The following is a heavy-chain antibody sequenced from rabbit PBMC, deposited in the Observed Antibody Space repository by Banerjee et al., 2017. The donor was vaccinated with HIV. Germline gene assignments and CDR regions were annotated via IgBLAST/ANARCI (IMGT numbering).Heavy chain of an antibody. CDR2: IYTSSGST. J-gene: IGHJ4*01. CDR1: GFDFSSSYW. Sequence: QEQLEESGGGLVQPEGSLTLTCKASGFDFSSSYWICWVRQAPGKGLELIACIYTSSGSTWYASWAKGRFTISKSTSLNTVTLQMTSLTAADTATYFCARSIDAGDAGYGYALGNLWGPGTLVTVS. V-gene: IGHV1S43*01. CDR3: ARSIDAGDAGYGYALGNL. D-gene: IGHD6-1*01.